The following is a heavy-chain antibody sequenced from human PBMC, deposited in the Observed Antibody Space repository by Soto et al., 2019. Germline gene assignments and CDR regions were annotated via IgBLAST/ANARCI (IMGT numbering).Heavy chain of an antibody. CDR1: GLTFRGYA. CDR3: AKGGRQWLVTSDFNY. Sequence: TGGSIRLSCAASGLTFRGYALHLVRQAPGEGPEGEAVDSHDGRNTHYADSVKGRFTISRDSSKNTVSLEMTSLRAEDTAVYYCAKGGRQWLVTSDFNYWGQGALVTVSS. J-gene: IGHJ4*02. D-gene: IGHD6-19*01. V-gene: IGHV3-30*18. CDR2: DSHDGRNT.